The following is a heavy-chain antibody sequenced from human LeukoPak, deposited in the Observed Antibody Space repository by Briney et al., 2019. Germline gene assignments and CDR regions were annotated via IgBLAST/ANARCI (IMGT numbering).Heavy chain of an antibody. J-gene: IGHJ4*02. D-gene: IGHD6-25*01. CDR1: GYTFTSYG. V-gene: IGHV1-18*01. CDR2: ISTYNGNT. CDR3: ARSGPKTPLYYFDY. Sequence: ASVKVSCKASGYTFTSYGISWVRQAPGQGLEWMGWISTYNGNTNYAQKLQGRVTMTTDTSTSTAYMELRRLRSDDTAVYYCARSGPKTPLYYFDYWGQGTLVTVSS.